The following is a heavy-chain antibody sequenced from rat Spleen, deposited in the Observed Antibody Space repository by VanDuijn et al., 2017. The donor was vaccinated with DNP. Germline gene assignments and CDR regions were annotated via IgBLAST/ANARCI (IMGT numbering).Heavy chain of an antibody. CDR2: IRGTGGNI. CDR3: AIHSADCDD. Sequence: EMHLVASGGGLVRPGRSMKLSCAVSGFTFSNYYMAWVRQAPTKGLEWVASIRGTGGNIYYRDSVKGRFSISRDNGKSILELQMDSLRSVDTATYSCAIHSADCDDWGQGGVVTVSS. J-gene: IGHJ2*01. CDR1: GFTFSNYY. V-gene: IGHV5-25*01.